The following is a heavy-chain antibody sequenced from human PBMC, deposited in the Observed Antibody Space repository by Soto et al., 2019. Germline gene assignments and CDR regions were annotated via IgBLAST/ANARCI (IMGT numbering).Heavy chain of an antibody. Sequence: ESLKISCKASGYSFTSYWIAWVRQLPGEGLEWMGIVYLCDCYTRYIPSFQGQVTISADTSISTVYLQWSSLKASDTAMYYCARQGDVLPGSYDAQDFSHYSGMDVWAQGTTVPVSS. CDR3: ARQGDVLPGSYDAQDFSHYSGMDV. CDR1: GYSFTSYW. CDR2: VYLCDCYT. V-gene: IGHV5-51*01. J-gene: IGHJ6*02. D-gene: IGHD3-9*01.